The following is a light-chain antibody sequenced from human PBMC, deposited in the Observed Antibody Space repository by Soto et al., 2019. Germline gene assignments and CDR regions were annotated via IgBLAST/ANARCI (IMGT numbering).Light chain of an antibody. CDR2: GAS. Sequence: ESVLTQSPATLSLSPGERATLSCRASQSVNSNYLAWYQQKPGQAPRLLIKGASSRATGIPDRFSGSGSGTDFTLTISRLEPEDFAVYYCQQYSNSPPLTFGGGTKVAIK. CDR3: QQYSNSPPLT. V-gene: IGKV3-20*01. CDR1: QSVNSNY. J-gene: IGKJ4*01.